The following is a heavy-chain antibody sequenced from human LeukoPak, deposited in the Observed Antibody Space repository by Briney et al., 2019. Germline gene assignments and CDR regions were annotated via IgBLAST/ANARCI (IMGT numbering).Heavy chain of an antibody. J-gene: IGHJ3*02. D-gene: IGHD1-7*01. CDR2: ITSSGDYT. CDR1: GFTFSTYA. Sequence: GGSLRLSCAASGFTFSTYAMSWVRQAPGKGLEWVSAITSSGDYTYYADSGRGRLTFSRDNCKNTLYLQMHSLRAEDTALYYCAKRLPVVGTTGRAFDIWGLGTMVTVSS. CDR3: AKRLPVVGTTGRAFDI. V-gene: IGHV3-23*01.